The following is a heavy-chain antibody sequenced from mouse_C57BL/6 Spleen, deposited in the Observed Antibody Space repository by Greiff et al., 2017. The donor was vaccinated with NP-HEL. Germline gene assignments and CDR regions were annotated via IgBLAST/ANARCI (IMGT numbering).Heavy chain of an antibody. D-gene: IGHD1-1*01. V-gene: IGHV1-81*01. J-gene: IGHJ4*01. CDR3: ARDGSHYAMDY. CDR1: GYTFTSYG. Sequence: SGAELARPGASVKLSCKASGYTFTSYGISWVKQRTGQGLEWVGEIYPRSGNTYYNEKFKGKATLTADKSSSTAYMELRSLTSEDSAVYFCARDGSHYAMDYWGQGTSVTVSS. CDR2: IYPRSGNT.